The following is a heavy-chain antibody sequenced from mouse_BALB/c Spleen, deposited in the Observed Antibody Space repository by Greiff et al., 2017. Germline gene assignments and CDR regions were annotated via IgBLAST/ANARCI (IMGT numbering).Heavy chain of an antibody. V-gene: IGHV1-31*01. CDR1: GYSFTGYY. Sequence: VQLQQSGPELVKPGASVKISCKASGYSFTGYYMHWVKQSHVKSLEWIGRINPYNGATSYNQNFKDKASLTVDKSSSTAYMELHSLTSEDSAVYYCARGDYDRGPYAMDYWGQGTSVTVSS. CDR2: INPYNGAT. D-gene: IGHD2-4*01. CDR3: ARGDYDRGPYAMDY. J-gene: IGHJ4*01.